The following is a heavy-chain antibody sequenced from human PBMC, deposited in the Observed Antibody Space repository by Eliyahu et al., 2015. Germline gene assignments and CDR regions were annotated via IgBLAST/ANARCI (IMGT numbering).Heavy chain of an antibody. J-gene: IGHJ4*02. CDR3: ARTYYDILTGYPPFDY. CDR2: IWYDGSNK. D-gene: IGHD3-9*01. CDR1: XXTFXXXG. Sequence: QVQLVESGGGVVQPGXSLRLSXXAXXXTFXXXGMXWVRQAPGKGLGWVAVIWYDGSNKYYADSVKGRFTISRDNSKNTLYLQMNSLRAEDTAVYYCARTYYDILTGYPPFDYWGQGTLVTVSS. V-gene: IGHV3-33*01.